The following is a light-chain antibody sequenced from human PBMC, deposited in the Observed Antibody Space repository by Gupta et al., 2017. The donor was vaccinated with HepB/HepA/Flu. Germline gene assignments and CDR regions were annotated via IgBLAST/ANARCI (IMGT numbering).Light chain of an antibody. CDR2: YDS. CDR1: NFGSKS. J-gene: IGLJ2*01. V-gene: IGLV3-21*04. Sequence: SYVLTQPPSVSVAPGTTARITCGGNNFGSKSVHWYQQKPGQSPVLVIYYDSDRPSGIPERFSGSNSGNTATLTISRVEAGDEADYCCQVSDSSSDHPVFGGGTKLTVL. CDR3: QVSDSSSDHPV.